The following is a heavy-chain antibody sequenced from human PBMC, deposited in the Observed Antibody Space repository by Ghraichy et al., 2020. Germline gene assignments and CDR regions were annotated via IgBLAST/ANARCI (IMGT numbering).Heavy chain of an antibody. V-gene: IGHV3-23*01. CDR3: AKAWGNCSGGFCPSYNWFDP. Sequence: GGSLRLSCAASGFTFSNYVMSWVRQAPGKGLEWVSTISASGGGTYYADSVKGRFTNSRDNSKNTLYLQMNSLRADDTAVYYCAKAWGNCSGGFCPSYNWFDPWGQGTLVPVSS. J-gene: IGHJ5*02. CDR1: GFTFSNYV. D-gene: IGHD2-15*01. CDR2: ISASGGGT.